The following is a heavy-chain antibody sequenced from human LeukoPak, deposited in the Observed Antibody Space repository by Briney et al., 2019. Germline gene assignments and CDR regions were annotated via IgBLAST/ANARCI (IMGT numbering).Heavy chain of an antibody. J-gene: IGHJ4*02. CDR2: IYYSGST. D-gene: IGHD2-2*01. Sequence: SETLSLTCTVSGGSISSYYWSWIRQPPGKGLEWIGYIYYSGSTNYNPSLKSRVTISVDTSKNQFSLKLSSVTAGDTAVYYCARGSNYFDYWGQGTLVTVSS. CDR3: ARGSNYFDY. V-gene: IGHV4-59*01. CDR1: GGSISSYY.